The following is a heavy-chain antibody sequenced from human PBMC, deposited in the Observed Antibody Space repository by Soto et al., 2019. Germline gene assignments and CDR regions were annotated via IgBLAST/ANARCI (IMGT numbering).Heavy chain of an antibody. CDR2: IIPLFGLP. V-gene: IGHV1-69*02. J-gene: IGHJ4*02. Sequence: QVQLVQSGAEVKKPGSSVKVSCKASGGTFSTYTISWVRQAPGQGLEWLGRIIPLFGLPNHAQKFRDRVTISADKPTDTAYVEMNSLRPEDTAVYYFAFDVQTGVVYFDNWGQGTLVTVSS. CDR3: AFDVQTGVVYFDN. CDR1: GGTFSTYT. D-gene: IGHD2-21*01.